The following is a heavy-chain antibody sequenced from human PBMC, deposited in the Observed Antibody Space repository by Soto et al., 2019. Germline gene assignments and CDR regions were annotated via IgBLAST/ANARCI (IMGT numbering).Heavy chain of an antibody. J-gene: IGHJ2*01. Sequence: QVQLQQWGAGLLKPSETLSLTCAVYGGSFSGYYWSWIRQPPGKGLEWIGKINHSGSTNYNPSLKSRVTISVDTSKNQFSLKLSSVTAADTAVYYCARRDGDFRHDWYFDLWGRGTLVTVSS. D-gene: IGHD4-17*01. CDR2: INHSGST. CDR1: GGSFSGYY. V-gene: IGHV4-34*01. CDR3: ARRDGDFRHDWYFDL.